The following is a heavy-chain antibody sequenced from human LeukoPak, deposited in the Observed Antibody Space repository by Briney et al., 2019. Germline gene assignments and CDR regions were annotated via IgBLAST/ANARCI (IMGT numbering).Heavy chain of an antibody. CDR1: GFTFSSYG. Sequence: PGGSLRLSRAASGFTFSSYGMHWVRQAPGKGLEWVAVISYDGSNKYYADSVKGRFTISRDNSKNTLYLQMNSLRAEDTAVYYCAEGTLMKAHYSSGWYKGAFGIWGQGTMVTVSS. CDR2: ISYDGSNK. J-gene: IGHJ3*02. V-gene: IGHV3-30*18. CDR3: AEGTLMKAHYSSGWYKGAFGI. D-gene: IGHD6-19*01.